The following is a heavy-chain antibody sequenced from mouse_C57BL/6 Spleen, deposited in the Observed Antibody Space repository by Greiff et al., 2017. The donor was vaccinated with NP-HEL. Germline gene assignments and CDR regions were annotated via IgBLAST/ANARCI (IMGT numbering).Heavy chain of an antibody. J-gene: IGHJ2*01. Sequence: EVMLVESGGDLVKPGGSLKLSCAASGFTFSSYGMSWVRQTPDKRLEWVATISSGGSYTYYPDSVKGRFTISRDNAKNTLYLQMSSLKSEDTAMYYCARHPHGYFDYWGQGTTLTVSS. CDR3: ARHPHGYFDY. CDR2: ISSGGSYT. V-gene: IGHV5-6*02. CDR1: GFTFSSYG.